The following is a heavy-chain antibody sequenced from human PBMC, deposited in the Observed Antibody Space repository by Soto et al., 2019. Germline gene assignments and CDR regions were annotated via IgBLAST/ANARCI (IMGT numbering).Heavy chain of an antibody. CDR2: ISGSGGST. Sequence: GGSLRLSCAASGFTFSSYAMSWVRQAPGKGLEWVSAISGSGGSTYYADSVKGRFTISRDNSKNTLYLQMNSLRAEDTAVYYCAKGLRVVATTYYYYGMAVWGQGTTVTVSS. CDR3: AKGLRVVATTYYYYGMAV. D-gene: IGHD2-15*01. J-gene: IGHJ6*02. V-gene: IGHV3-23*01. CDR1: GFTFSSYA.